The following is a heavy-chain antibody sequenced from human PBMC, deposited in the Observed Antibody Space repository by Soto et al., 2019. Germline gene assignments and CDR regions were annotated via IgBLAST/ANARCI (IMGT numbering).Heavy chain of an antibody. CDR1: GGSISTYY. CDR2: IYYTGST. J-gene: IGHJ3*02. Sequence: SETLSLTCSVSGGSISTYYWSWIRQPPGKGLEWIGYIYYTGSTNYNPSLKSRVTISVDTSKNQFSLKLSSVTAADTAVYYCAKHREGLDIWGQGTMVTVSS. V-gene: IGHV4-59*08. CDR3: AKHREGLDI.